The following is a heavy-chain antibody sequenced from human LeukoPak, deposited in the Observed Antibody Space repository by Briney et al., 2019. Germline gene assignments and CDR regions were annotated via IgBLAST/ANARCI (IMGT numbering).Heavy chain of an antibody. V-gene: IGHV4-39*07. D-gene: IGHD2-21*02. CDR3: ARDHSYCGGDCYPNWFDP. J-gene: IGHJ5*02. Sequence: PSETLSLTCTVSGGSISSSSYYWGWIRQPPGKGLEWIGSIYYSGSTYYNPSLKSRVTISVDTSKNQFSLKLRSVTAADTAVYYCARDHSYCGGDCYPNWFDPWGQGTLVTVSS. CDR2: IYYSGST. CDR1: GGSISSSSYY.